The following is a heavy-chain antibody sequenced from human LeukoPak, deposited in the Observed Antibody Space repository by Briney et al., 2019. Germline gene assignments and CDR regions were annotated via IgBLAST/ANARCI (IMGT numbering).Heavy chain of an antibody. CDR3: ARPSCSGTACPFDY. CDR1: GYSFTNYW. Sequence: GESLKISCKGSGYSFTNYWIGWVRQLPGEGLEWMGIIYPGDSDTRYSPSFQGQVTISADKSINTAYLQWSSLKASDTGIYYCARPSCSGTACPFDYWGQGSLVTVSS. D-gene: IGHD2-2*01. J-gene: IGHJ4*02. V-gene: IGHV5-51*01. CDR2: IYPGDSDT.